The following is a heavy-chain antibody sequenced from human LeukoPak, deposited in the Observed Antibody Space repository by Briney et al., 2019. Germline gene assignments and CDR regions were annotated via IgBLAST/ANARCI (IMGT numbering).Heavy chain of an antibody. CDR2: ISGSGGST. V-gene: IGHV3-23*01. J-gene: IGHJ4*02. CDR3: AKGVGWLQKADLDY. Sequence: GGSLRLSCAASGFTFSSYSMNWVRQAPGKGLEWVSAISGSGGSTYYADSVKGRFTISRDNSKNTLYLQMNSLRAEDTAVYYCAKGVGWLQKADLDYWGQGTLVTVSS. D-gene: IGHD5-24*01. CDR1: GFTFSSYS.